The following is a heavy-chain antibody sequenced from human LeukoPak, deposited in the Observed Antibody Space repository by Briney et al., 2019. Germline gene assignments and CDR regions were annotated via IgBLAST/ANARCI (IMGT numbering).Heavy chain of an antibody. D-gene: IGHD1-26*01. CDR3: ARANWWELYGDDY. J-gene: IGHJ4*02. Sequence: ASVKVSCEASGYTFTSYAMHWVRQAPGQRLEWMGWINAGNGNTKYSQKSQGRVTMTRNTSISTAYMELSSLRSEDTAVYYCARANWWELYGDDYWGQGTLVTVSS. CDR2: INAGNGNT. V-gene: IGHV1-3*01. CDR1: GYTFTSYA.